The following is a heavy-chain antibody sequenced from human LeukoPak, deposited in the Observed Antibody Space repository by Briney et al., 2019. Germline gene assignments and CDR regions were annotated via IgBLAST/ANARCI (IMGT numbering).Heavy chain of an antibody. CDR3: AKDNGRDGYNFAEYFQH. D-gene: IGHD5-24*01. Sequence: GGSLRLSCAASGFTFSSYEMNWVRQAPGKGLEWVSYISSSGSTIYYADSVKGRFTISRDNAKNSLYLQMNSLRAEDTAVYYCAKDNGRDGYNFAEYFQHWGQGTLVTVSS. CDR2: ISSSGSTI. V-gene: IGHV3-48*03. CDR1: GFTFSSYE. J-gene: IGHJ1*01.